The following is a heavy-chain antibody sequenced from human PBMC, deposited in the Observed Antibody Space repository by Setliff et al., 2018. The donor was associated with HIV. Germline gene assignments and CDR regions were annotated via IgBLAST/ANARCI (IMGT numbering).Heavy chain of an antibody. CDR3: ASEAWTSYRSSSSYYYYYMDV. J-gene: IGHJ6*03. CDR2: IYYSGTT. CDR1: GDSVSSASYY. D-gene: IGHD6-6*01. Sequence: KASETLSLTCTVSGDSVSSASYYWSWIRQPPGKGLEWIGYIYYSGTTKYNPSLKSRVTISVDTSKNQFSLKLSSVTAADTAVYYCASEAWTSYRSSSSYYYYYMDVWGKGTTVTVSS. V-gene: IGHV4-61*01.